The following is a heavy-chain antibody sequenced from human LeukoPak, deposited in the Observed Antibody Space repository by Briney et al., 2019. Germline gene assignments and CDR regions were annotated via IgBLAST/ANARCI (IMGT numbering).Heavy chain of an antibody. CDR3: AKGFTYSSGWYGDY. V-gene: IGHV3-23*01. J-gene: IGHJ4*02. Sequence: GGSLRLSCAASGFTFSNYDMTWVRQAPGKGLKWVSTITGSGGTTYYADSVKGRFTISRDNSKNTLNLQMNSLRAEDTAVYYCAKGFTYSSGWYGDYWGQGTLVTVSS. D-gene: IGHD6-19*01. CDR2: ITGSGGTT. CDR1: GFTFSNYD.